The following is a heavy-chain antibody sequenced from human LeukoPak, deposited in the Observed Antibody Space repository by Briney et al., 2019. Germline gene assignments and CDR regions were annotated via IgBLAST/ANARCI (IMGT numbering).Heavy chain of an antibody. CDR2: IYSCDST. V-gene: IGHV3-66*01. CDR1: RFTVSSNY. CDR3: ARDRSRYDSSGPPLY. D-gene: IGHD3-22*01. Sequence: GGSLRLSCAASRFTVSSNYMSWVRQAPGKGLEWVSIIYSCDSTWNADSVKGRFTISRDNSKNTLNLQMNSLRAEDTAVNYCARDRSRYDSSGPPLYWGQGTLVTVSS. J-gene: IGHJ4*02.